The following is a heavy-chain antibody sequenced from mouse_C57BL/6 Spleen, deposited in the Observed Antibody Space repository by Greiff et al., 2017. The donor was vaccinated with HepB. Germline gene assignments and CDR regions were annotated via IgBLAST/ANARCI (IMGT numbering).Heavy chain of an antibody. CDR2: INPYNGGT. V-gene: IGHV1-19*01. Sequence: VQLKESGPVLVKPGASVKMSCKASGYTFTDYYMNWVKQSHGKSLEWIGVINPYNGGTSYNQKFKGKATLTVDKSSSTAYMELNSLTSEDSAVYYCARGGYSNYERGAMDYWGQGTSVTVSS. J-gene: IGHJ4*01. CDR1: GYTFTDYY. CDR3: ARGGYSNYERGAMDY. D-gene: IGHD2-5*01.